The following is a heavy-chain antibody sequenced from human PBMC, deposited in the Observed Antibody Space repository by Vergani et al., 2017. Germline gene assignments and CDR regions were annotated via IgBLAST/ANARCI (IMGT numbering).Heavy chain of an antibody. D-gene: IGHD1-26*01. CDR1: GFTFSSYW. V-gene: IGHV3-7*01. Sequence: EVQLVESGGGLVQPGGSLRLSCAASGFTFSSYWMSWVRQAPGKGLEWVANIKQDGSEKYYVDSVKGRFTISRDNAKNSLYLQMNSLRAEDTAVYYCARVSVHLVGATSDGGSGAFDIWGQGTMVTVSS. CDR2: IKQDGSEK. CDR3: ARVSVHLVGATSDGGSGAFDI. J-gene: IGHJ3*02.